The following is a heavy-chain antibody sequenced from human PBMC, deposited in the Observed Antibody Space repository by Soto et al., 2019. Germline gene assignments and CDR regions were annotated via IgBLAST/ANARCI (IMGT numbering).Heavy chain of an antibody. D-gene: IGHD4-17*01. V-gene: IGHV3-48*03. J-gene: IGHJ4*02. CDR2: IGSSGTTI. CDR1: GFTFSTYE. CDR3: ARVGLTDSGDYGVLDY. Sequence: EVQLVESGGVLLQPGGSLRLSCAASGFTFSTYEMNWVRQAPGKGLEWVSYIGSSGTTIYYADSVKGRFTISRDNAKNSLYLQMKSLRAEDTAVYYCARVGLTDSGDYGVLDYWGQGTLVTVSS.